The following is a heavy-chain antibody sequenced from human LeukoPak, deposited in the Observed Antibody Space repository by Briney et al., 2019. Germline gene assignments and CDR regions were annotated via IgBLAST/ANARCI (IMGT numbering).Heavy chain of an antibody. V-gene: IGHV1-69*05. CDR1: GGTFSSYA. J-gene: IGHJ3*02. CDR2: IIPIFGTA. Sequence: ASVKVSCKASGGTFSSYAISWMQQAPGQGLEWMGRIIPIFGTANYAQKFQGRVTITTDESTSTAYMELSSLRSEDTAVYYCARDRKWSAAIFDAFDIWGQGTMVTVSS. CDR3: ARDRKWSAAIFDAFDI. D-gene: IGHD3-3*01.